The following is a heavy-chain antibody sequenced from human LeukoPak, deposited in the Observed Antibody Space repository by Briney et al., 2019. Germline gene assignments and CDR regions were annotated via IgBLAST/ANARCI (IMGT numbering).Heavy chain of an antibody. J-gene: IGHJ6*03. V-gene: IGHV4-59*01. CDR1: GGSFSGYY. CDR2: IYYRGTS. CDR3: ARGVTIFGMIILDYYYYMDV. Sequence: KTSETLSLTCAVYGGSFSGYYWSWIRQTPGKGLEWIGYIYYRGTSNYNPSLKSRVTISVDKSKNKFSLKLSSVTAADTAVYYCARGVTIFGMIILDYYYYMDVWGKGTSVTVSS. D-gene: IGHD3-3*01.